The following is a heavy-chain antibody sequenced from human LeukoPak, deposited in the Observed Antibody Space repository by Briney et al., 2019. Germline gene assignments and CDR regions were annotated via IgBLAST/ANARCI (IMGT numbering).Heavy chain of an antibody. J-gene: IGHJ4*02. CDR2: ISYDGSNK. V-gene: IGHV3-30*15. CDR3: ARDHYTYYYGSGSYYFDY. CDR1: GFTFSSYA. D-gene: IGHD3-10*01. Sequence: GRSLRLSCAASGFTFSSYAMHWVRQAPGKGLEWVAVISYDGSNKYYADSVKGRFTISRDNSKNTLYLQMSSLRAEDTAAYYCARDHYTYYYGSGSYYFDYWGQGTLVTVSS.